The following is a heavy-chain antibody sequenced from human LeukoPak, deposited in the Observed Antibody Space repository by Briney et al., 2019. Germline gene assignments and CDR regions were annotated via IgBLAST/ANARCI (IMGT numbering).Heavy chain of an antibody. D-gene: IGHD6-13*01. CDR2: ISAYNGNT. J-gene: IGHJ5*02. CDR3: ARDYSSSWYPDSREDWFDP. Sequence: ASVKVSCKASGYTFTSYGISWVRQAPGQGLEWMGWISAYNGNTNYAQKLQGRVTMTTDTSTSTAYMELRSLRSDDTAVYYCARDYSSSWYPDSREDWFDPWGQGTLVTVSS. CDR1: GYTFTSYG. V-gene: IGHV1-18*01.